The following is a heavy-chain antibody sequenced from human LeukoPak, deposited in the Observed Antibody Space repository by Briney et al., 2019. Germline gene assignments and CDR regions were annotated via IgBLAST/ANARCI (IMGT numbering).Heavy chain of an antibody. CDR2: IYYSGST. D-gene: IGHD3-10*01. J-gene: IGHJ4*02. Sequence: SETLSLTCTVSGGSISSSSYYWGWIRQPPGKGLEWIGSIYYSGSTYYNPSLKSRVTISVDTSKNQFSLKLSSVTAADTAVYYCARVRSGSYYNFDYWGQGTLVTVSS. CDR3: ARVRSGSYYNFDY. V-gene: IGHV4-39*07. CDR1: GGSISSSSYY.